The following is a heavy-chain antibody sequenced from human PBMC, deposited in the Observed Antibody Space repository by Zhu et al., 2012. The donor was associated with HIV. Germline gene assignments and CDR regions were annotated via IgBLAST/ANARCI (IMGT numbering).Heavy chain of an antibody. CDR3: ARRVDGDGYNYFDY. V-gene: IGHV4-39*01. D-gene: IGHD5-24*01. J-gene: IGHJ4*02. CDR2: IYYSGST. CDR1: GGSISSSSYY. Sequence: QVQLQESGPGLVKPSETLSLTCTVSGGSISSSSYYWGWIRQPPGKGLEWIGSIYYSGSTYYNPSLKSRVTISVDTSKNQFSLKLSSVTAADTAVYYCARRVDGDGYNYFDYWGQGTLVTVSS.